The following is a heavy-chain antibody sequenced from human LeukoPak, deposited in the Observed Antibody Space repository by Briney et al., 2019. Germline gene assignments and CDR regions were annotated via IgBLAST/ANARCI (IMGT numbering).Heavy chain of an antibody. CDR2: ITSTGRYI. V-gene: IGHV3-21*01. D-gene: IGHD5-18*01. CDR3: AKANGYSYGSLDY. J-gene: IGHJ4*02. Sequence: PGGSLRLSCAASGFNFIDYTMNWVRQAPGKGLEWVSSITSTGRYIFYADSLKGRFTISRDNSKNTLYLQMNSLRAEDTAVYYCAKANGYSYGSLDYWGQGTLVTVSS. CDR1: GFNFIDYT.